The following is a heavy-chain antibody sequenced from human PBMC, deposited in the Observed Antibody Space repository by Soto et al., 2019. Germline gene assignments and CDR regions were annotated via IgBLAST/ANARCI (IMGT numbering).Heavy chain of an antibody. Sequence: SETLSLTCAVYGGSFSGYYWSWIRQPPGKGLEWIGEINHSGSTNYNPSLKSRVTISVDTSKNQFSLKLSSVTAADTAVYYCARGRGTLNYYYMDVWGKGTTVTVSS. V-gene: IGHV4-34*01. CDR1: GGSFSGYY. CDR3: ARGRGTLNYYYMDV. CDR2: INHSGST. J-gene: IGHJ6*03.